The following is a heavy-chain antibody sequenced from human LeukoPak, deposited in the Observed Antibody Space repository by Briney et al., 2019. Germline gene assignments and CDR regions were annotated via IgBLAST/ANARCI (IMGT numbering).Heavy chain of an antibody. Sequence: GGSLRLSCAASGFTFSDYYMSWIRQAPGKGLEWVSYISSRGSTIYYADSVKGRFTISRDNAKNSLYLQMNSLRDEDTAVYYCARDSSRLPEWLVPIHYYYYGMDVWGQGTTVTVPS. CDR2: ISSRGSTI. D-gene: IGHD6-19*01. CDR3: ARDSSRLPEWLVPIHYYYYGMDV. V-gene: IGHV3-11*01. CDR1: GFTFSDYY. J-gene: IGHJ6*02.